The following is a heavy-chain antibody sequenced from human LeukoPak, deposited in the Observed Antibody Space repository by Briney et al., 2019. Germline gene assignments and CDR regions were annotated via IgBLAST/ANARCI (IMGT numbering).Heavy chain of an antibody. CDR2: ISGSGGST. J-gene: IGHJ4*02. V-gene: IGHV3-23*01. D-gene: IGHD6-13*01. CDR3: AKVGVRIAAAGTVTFDY. CDR1: GFTFSSYA. Sequence: GGSLRLSCAASGFTFSSYAMSWVRQAPGKGLEWVSAISGSGGSTYYADSVKGRFTISRDNSKNTLYLQMNSLRAEDTAVYYCAKVGVRIAAAGTVTFDYWGQGTLVTVSS.